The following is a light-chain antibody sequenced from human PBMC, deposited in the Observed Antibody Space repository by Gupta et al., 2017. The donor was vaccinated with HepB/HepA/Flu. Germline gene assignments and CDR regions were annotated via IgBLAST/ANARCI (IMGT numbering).Light chain of an antibody. CDR3: QQYYSAPYT. V-gene: IGKV4-1*01. J-gene: IGKJ2*01. CDR1: QSFLASSKHQNY. CDR2: WAS. Sequence: DIVMTQSPDSLAVSLGERATINCTSSQSFLASSKHQNYLAWYQQKPGQPPKVLIYWASTREFGVPDRFSGSGPGTDFTLTISSLQAEDVAVYYCQQYYSAPYTFGQWTKLEIK.